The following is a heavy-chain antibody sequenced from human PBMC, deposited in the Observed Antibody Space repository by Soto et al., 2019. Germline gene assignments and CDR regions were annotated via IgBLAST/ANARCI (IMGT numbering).Heavy chain of an antibody. D-gene: IGHD6-19*01. V-gene: IGHV3-21*06. Sequence: PGGSLRLSCAASEFTFSSYSMNWVRQAPGKGLEWVSSISSSTSFIFYADSVKGRFTISRDNAKNSVYLRMNNLRAEDTAVYYCAISSGRPEYFHHWGQGTLVT. CDR2: ISSSTSFI. CDR1: EFTFSSYS. CDR3: AISSGRPEYFHH. J-gene: IGHJ1*01.